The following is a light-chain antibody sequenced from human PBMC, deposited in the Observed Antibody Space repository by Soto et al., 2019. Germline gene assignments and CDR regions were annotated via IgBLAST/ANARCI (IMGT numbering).Light chain of an antibody. Sequence: EIVLTQSPGTLSLSPGERVTLSCRASQIIPASYLAWYQQKPGQAPRLLIYGATNRATGIPDRFSGRGTGTDFTLTIASLQPEDFSTYYCQQSDSTPYTFGQGTKVEI. CDR2: GAT. V-gene: IGKV3-20*01. CDR1: QIIPASY. J-gene: IGKJ2*01. CDR3: QQSDSTPYT.